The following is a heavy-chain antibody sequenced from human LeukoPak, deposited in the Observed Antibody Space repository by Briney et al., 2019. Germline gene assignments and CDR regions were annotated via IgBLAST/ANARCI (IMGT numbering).Heavy chain of an antibody. CDR1: GFTFSSYA. J-gene: IGHJ4*02. CDR3: AKGNPMVRGVIIRPFDY. D-gene: IGHD3-10*01. CDR2: ISGSGGST. Sequence: PGGSLRLSCAASGFTFSSYAMSWVRQALGKGLEWVSAISGSGGSTYYADSVKGRFTISRDNSKNTLYLQMNSLRAEDTAVYYCAKGNPMVRGVIIRPFDYWGQGTLVTVSS. V-gene: IGHV3-23*01.